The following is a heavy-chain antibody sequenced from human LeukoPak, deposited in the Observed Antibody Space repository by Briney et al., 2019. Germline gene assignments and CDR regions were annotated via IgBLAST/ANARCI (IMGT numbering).Heavy chain of an antibody. V-gene: IGHV3-21*01. CDR1: GFTFSSYS. CDR3: ARALQLVGVMDV. J-gene: IGHJ6*02. Sequence: GGSLRLSCAASGFTFSSYSMYWVRQAPGRGLEWVSSISSSSSYIYYADSVKGRFTISRDNAKNSLYLQMNSLRAEDTAVYYCARALQLVGVMDVWGQGTTVTVSS. D-gene: IGHD6-13*01. CDR2: ISSSSSYI.